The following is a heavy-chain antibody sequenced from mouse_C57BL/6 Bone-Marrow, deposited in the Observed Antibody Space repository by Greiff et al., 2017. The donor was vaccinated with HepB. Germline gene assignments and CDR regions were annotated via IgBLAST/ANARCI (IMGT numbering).Heavy chain of an antibody. Sequence: VQLQQSGAELVRPGASVKMSCTASGFNIKDDYMHWVKQRPEQGLEWIGWIDPENGDTEYASKFQGKATITADTSSNTAYLQLSSLTSEDTAVYYCTTSPSKDYFDYWGQGTTLTVSS. CDR1: GFNIKDDY. D-gene: IGHD6-1*01. V-gene: IGHV14-4*01. J-gene: IGHJ2*01. CDR3: TTSPSKDYFDY. CDR2: IDPENGDT.